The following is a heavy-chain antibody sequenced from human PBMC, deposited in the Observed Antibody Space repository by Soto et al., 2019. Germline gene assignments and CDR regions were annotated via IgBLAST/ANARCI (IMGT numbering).Heavy chain of an antibody. Sequence: PGESLKISCKGSGYSFTGYWIGWVRQMPGKGLEWMGIIYAGDSDSKYSPSFQGHVTMSADKSISTAYLQWSSLEASDTAMYYCASLPRGYCTSTTCHTAFDYWGQGTLVTVSS. V-gene: IGHV5-51*01. CDR2: IYAGDSDS. J-gene: IGHJ4*02. D-gene: IGHD2-2*02. CDR1: GYSFTGYW. CDR3: ASLPRGYCTSTTCHTAFDY.